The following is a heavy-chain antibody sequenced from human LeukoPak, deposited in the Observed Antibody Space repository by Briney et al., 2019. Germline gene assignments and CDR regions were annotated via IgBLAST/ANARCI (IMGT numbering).Heavy chain of an antibody. CDR3: ARPVITGTTQFDY. V-gene: IGHV4-34*01. CDR1: GGSFSGYY. Sequence: SETLSLTCAVYGGSFSGYYWSWIRQPPGKGLEWIGEINHSGSTNYNPSLKSRVTISVDTSKNQFSLKLSSVTAADTAVYYCARPVITGTTQFDYWGQGTLVTVSS. CDR2: INHSGST. D-gene: IGHD1-7*01. J-gene: IGHJ4*02.